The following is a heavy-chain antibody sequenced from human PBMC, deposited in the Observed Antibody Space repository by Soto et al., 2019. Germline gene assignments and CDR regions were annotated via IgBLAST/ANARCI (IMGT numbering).Heavy chain of an antibody. J-gene: IGHJ5*02. CDR2: IGADNGDT. V-gene: IGHV1-18*01. CDR1: GYTFSTYG. CDR3: ARDWKGAEGFDP. D-gene: IGHD1-1*01. Sequence: QVQLVQSGAEVKKPGASVKVSCKASGYTFSTYGFSWVRQAPGQGLEWMGWIGADNGDTNYAQNFQGRVTMTTDTSTTTSYMELRSLTSDDTAVDFCARDWKGAEGFDPWGQGTLVTVSS.